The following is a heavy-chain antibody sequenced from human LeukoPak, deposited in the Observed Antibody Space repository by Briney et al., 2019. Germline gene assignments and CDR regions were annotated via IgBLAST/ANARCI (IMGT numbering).Heavy chain of an antibody. V-gene: IGHV3-21*01. CDR3: ARGYCGGDCYGD. J-gene: IGHJ1*01. Sequence: PGGSLRLSCAASGFTFGDYFMNWVRQAPGKGLEYVSSISGSSRHIYHADSVKGRFTISRDNTKSSLYLQMNSLRVEDMAVYYCARGYCGGDCYGDWGQGTLVTVSS. D-gene: IGHD2-21*02. CDR1: GFTFGDYF. CDR2: ISGSSRHI.